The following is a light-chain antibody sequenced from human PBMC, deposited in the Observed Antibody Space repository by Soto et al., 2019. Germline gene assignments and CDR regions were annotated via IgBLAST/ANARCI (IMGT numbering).Light chain of an antibody. CDR3: QQYHNLPVT. CDR2: DAS. V-gene: IGKV1-33*01. Sequence: DIPMTQSPSALSAYVGDRVIITCQASQDIRKYLNWYQQKPGKAPKLLIYDASNLGAGVPSRFSGSGSGTDFTFTISSLQPEDIATYYCQQYHNLPVTFGGGTKVEIK. J-gene: IGKJ4*01. CDR1: QDIRKY.